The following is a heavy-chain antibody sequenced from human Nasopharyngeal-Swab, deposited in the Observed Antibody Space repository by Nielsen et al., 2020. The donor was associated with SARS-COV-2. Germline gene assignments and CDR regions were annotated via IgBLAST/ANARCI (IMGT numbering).Heavy chain of an antibody. J-gene: IGHJ4*02. CDR3: ARDRVGWLDPFDY. V-gene: IGHV1-69*13. CDR2: IIPIFGTA. Sequence: SVKVSCKASGGTFNTYAITWVRQSPGQGLEWMGGIIPIFGTANYSQKFQGRVLITADESTSTVYMELSSLRSEDTAVYYCARDRVGWLDPFDYWGQGTLVTVSS. CDR1: GGTFNTYA. D-gene: IGHD5-12*01.